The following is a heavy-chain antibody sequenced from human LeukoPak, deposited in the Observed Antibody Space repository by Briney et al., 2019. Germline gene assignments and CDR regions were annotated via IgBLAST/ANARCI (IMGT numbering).Heavy chain of an antibody. D-gene: IGHD3-22*01. CDR3: ARGKGYYSNDAFDI. Sequence: GGSLRLSCAASGFTLSSYWMHRVRQAPGKGLVWVSRINSDGSSTSYADSVKGRFTISRDTAKNTLYLQMNSLRAEDTAVYYCARGKGYYSNDAFDIWGQGTMVTVSS. CDR2: INSDGSST. V-gene: IGHV3-74*01. J-gene: IGHJ3*02. CDR1: GFTLSSYW.